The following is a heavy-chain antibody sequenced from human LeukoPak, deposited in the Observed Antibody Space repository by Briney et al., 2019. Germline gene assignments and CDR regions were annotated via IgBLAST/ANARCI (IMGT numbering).Heavy chain of an antibody. Sequence: GGSLRLSCAASRFTFSGYAMYWVRQAPGKGLEWVSCIDASGVNTYYADSVKGRFAISRDNSNNTLYLQMNSLRAEDTAVYYCAKGSGSGWYGWFDPWGQGTLVTVSS. CDR1: RFTFSGYA. V-gene: IGHV3-23*01. J-gene: IGHJ5*02. CDR2: IDASGVNT. D-gene: IGHD6-19*01. CDR3: AKGSGSGWYGWFDP.